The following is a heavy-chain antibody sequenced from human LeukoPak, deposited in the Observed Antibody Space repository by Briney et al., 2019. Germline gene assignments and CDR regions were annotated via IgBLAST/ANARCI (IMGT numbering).Heavy chain of an antibody. V-gene: IGHV3-30-3*01. J-gene: IGHJ4*02. D-gene: IGHD6-13*01. CDR1: GFTFSSYA. Sequence: GGSLRLSCAASGFTFSSYAMHWVRQAPGKGLEWVAVISYDGSNKYYADSVKGRFTISRDNSKNTLYLQMNSLRAEDTAVYYCAREATKGDIAAAATGDYWGQGTLVTVSS. CDR3: AREATKGDIAAAATGDY. CDR2: ISYDGSNK.